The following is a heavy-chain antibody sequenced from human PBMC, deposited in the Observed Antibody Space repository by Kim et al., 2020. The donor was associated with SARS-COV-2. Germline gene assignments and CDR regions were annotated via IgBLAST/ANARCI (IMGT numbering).Heavy chain of an antibody. Sequence: GRSLRLSCAASGFTFSSSGMHWVRQAPGKGLDWVAVISYDGSNKHYADSVKGRFTISRDNSKNTLYLQMNSLIPEDTAVYYCARNIVAATRPLADWGQGTLVTVSS. D-gene: IGHD1-26*01. CDR1: GFTFSSSG. V-gene: IGHV3-30*03. CDR3: ARNIVAATRPLAD. J-gene: IGHJ4*02. CDR2: ISYDGSNK.